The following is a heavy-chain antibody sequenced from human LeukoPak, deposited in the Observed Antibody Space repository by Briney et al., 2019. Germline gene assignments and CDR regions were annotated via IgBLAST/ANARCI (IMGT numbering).Heavy chain of an antibody. J-gene: IGHJ3*02. D-gene: IGHD3-10*01. CDR1: GFTFSTYS. V-gene: IGHV3-7*01. Sequence: GGSLRLSCAASGFTFSTYSMSWVRQAPGKGLEWVANIKQDGNEKYYEDSLRGRFTISRDNAKNSLYLQLNSLRAEDTAVYYCARFFPEFDAFDIWGQGTMVTVSS. CDR3: ARFFPEFDAFDI. CDR2: IKQDGNEK.